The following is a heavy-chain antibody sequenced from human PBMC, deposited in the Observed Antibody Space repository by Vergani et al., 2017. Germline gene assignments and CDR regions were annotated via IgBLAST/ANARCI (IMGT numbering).Heavy chain of an antibody. Sequence: QVQLVQSGAEVKKPGASVKVSCKASGYTFTGYYMHWVRQAPGQGLEWMGWINPNSGGTNYAQKFQGRVTMTRDTSISTAYMELSRLRSDDTAVYYCARTENYGSGSYYNALLYMDVWGNGTTVTVSS. J-gene: IGHJ6*03. D-gene: IGHD3-10*01. V-gene: IGHV1-2*02. CDR2: INPNSGGT. CDR3: ARTENYGSGSYYNALLYMDV. CDR1: GYTFTGYY.